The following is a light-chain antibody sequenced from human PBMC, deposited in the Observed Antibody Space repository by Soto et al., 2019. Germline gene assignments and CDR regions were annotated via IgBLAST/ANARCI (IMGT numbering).Light chain of an antibody. J-gene: IGKJ4*01. CDR2: WAS. V-gene: IGKV4-1*01. CDR3: QQYYSTPLT. CDR1: QTVLYSSNNKNY. Sequence: DIVMTQSPDSLAVSLGERATINCKSSQTVLYSSNNKNYLAWYQQKPGQPPKLLIYWASTRQSGVPDRFSGSGSGTDFTLTISSLQTEDVAVYYCQQYYSTPLTFGGGTKEELK.